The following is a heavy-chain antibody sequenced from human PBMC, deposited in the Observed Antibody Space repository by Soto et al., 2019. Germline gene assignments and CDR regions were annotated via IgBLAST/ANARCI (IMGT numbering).Heavy chain of an antibody. V-gene: IGHV1-18*01. CDR1: GYTFTSYG. Sequence: ASVKVSCKASGYTFTSYGISWVRQAPGQGLEWMGWISAYNGNTNYAQKLQGRVTMTTDTSTSTAYMELRSLRSDDTAVYYCARDSIAAAEPYYYYGMDVWGQGTTVTVSS. CDR3: ARDSIAAAEPYYYYGMDV. D-gene: IGHD6-13*01. CDR2: ISAYNGNT. J-gene: IGHJ6*02.